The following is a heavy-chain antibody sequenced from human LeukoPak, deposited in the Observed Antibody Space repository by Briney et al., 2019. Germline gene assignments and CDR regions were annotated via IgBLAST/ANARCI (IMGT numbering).Heavy chain of an antibody. V-gene: IGHV3-21*01. CDR1: GFTFSSCS. J-gene: IGHJ4*02. Sequence: GGSLRLSCAASGFTFSSCSMNWVRQAPGKGLEWVSSISSSSSYIYYADSVKGRFTISRDNAKNSLYLQMNSLRAEDTAVYYCASEYSGYDRDWGQGTLVTVSS. CDR3: ASEYSGYDRD. D-gene: IGHD5-12*01. CDR2: ISSSSSYI.